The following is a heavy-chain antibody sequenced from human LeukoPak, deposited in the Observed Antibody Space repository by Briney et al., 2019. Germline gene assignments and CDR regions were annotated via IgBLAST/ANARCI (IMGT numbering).Heavy chain of an antibody. Sequence: PSETMSLTCAVYGGSFSGYYWSWIRQPPGKGLEWIGEINHSGSTNYNPSLKSRVTISVDTSKNQFSLKLSSVTAADTAVYYCARLGSPEYYYDSSGYYPFDYWGQGTLVTVSS. D-gene: IGHD3-22*01. CDR3: ARLGSPEYYYDSSGYYPFDY. V-gene: IGHV4-34*01. J-gene: IGHJ4*02. CDR1: GGSFSGYY. CDR2: INHSGST.